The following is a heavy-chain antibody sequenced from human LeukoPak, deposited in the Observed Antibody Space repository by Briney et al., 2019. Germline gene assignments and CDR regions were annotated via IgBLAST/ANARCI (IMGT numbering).Heavy chain of an antibody. CDR2: IYYSGST. CDR3: AREVTTVFYGMDV. Sequence: PSQTLSLTCTVSGGSISSGGYYWSWIRQHPGKGLEWIGYIYYSGSTYYNPSLKSRVTISVDTSKNQFPLKLSSVTAADTAVYYCAREVTTVFYGMDVWGQGTTVTVSS. CDR1: GGSISSGGYY. V-gene: IGHV4-31*03. J-gene: IGHJ6*02. D-gene: IGHD4-11*01.